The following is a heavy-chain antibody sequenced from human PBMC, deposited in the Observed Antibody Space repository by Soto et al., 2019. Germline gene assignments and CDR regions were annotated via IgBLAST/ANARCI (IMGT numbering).Heavy chain of an antibody. CDR3: ARAFQDIVLMVYAISSDYFDY. CDR2: IWYDGSNK. D-gene: IGHD2-8*01. V-gene: IGHV3-33*01. CDR1: GFTFSSYG. Sequence: GGSLRLSCAASGFTFSSYGMHWVRQAPGKGLEWVAVIWYDGSNKYYADSGKGRFTISRDNSKNTLYLQMNSLRAEDTAVYYCARAFQDIVLMVYAISSDYFDYWGQGTLVTVSS. J-gene: IGHJ4*02.